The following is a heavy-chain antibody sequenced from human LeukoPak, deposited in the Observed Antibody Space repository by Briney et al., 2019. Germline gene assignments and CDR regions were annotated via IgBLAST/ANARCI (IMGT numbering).Heavy chain of an antibody. D-gene: IGHD3-3*01. V-gene: IGHV4-34*01. Sequence: SETLSLTCAVYGGSFSGYYWSWIRQPPGKGLEWIGEINHSGSTNYNPSLKSRVTISVDTSKNQFSLKLSPVTAADTAVYYCARRRVTIFGVVIIPTYYMDVWGKGTTVTVSS. CDR1: GGSFSGYY. CDR2: INHSGST. CDR3: ARRRVTIFGVVIIPTYYMDV. J-gene: IGHJ6*03.